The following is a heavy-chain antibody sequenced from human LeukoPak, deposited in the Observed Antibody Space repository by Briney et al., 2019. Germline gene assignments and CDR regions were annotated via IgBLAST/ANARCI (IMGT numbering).Heavy chain of an antibody. D-gene: IGHD3-10*01. CDR3: ARAYGSGSYSGY. CDR2: ISSSSSYI. Sequence: PGGSLRLSCAASGFTFSSYSMNWVRQAPGKGLEWVSSISSSSSYIYYADSVKGRFTISRDNAKNSLYLQMNSLRAEDTTVYYCARAYGSGSYSGYRGQGTLVTVSS. CDR1: GFTFSSYS. V-gene: IGHV3-21*01. J-gene: IGHJ4*02.